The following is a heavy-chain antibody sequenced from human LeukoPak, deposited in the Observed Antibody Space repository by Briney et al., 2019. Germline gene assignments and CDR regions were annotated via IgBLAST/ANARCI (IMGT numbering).Heavy chain of an antibody. J-gene: IGHJ4*02. V-gene: IGHV3-48*01. D-gene: IGHD5-18*01. CDR3: ARDGAAMVRRGGEYFDY. Sequence: GGSLRLSCAASGFTFSSYSMNWVRQAPGKGLEWVSYISSSSSTIFYADSVKGRFTISRDNAKNSLYLQMNSLRAEDTAVYYCARDGAAMVRRGGEYFDYWGQGTLVTVSS. CDR2: ISSSSSTI. CDR1: GFTFSSYS.